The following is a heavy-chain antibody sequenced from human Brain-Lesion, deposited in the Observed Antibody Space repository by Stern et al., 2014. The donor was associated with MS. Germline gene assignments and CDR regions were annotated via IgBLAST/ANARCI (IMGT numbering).Heavy chain of an antibody. J-gene: IGHJ4*02. CDR1: GGSLSSSAYY. CDR2: IYYSGFT. D-gene: IGHD1-26*01. CDR3: ARHDSVPRPSQLYSARDRGPGYFDY. V-gene: IGHV4-39*01. Sequence: QLQLQESGPGLVKPSETLSLTCTVSGGSLSSSAYYWAWIRQPPGKGLEWIGNIYYSGFTYYNPSLKSRVTISVAISKNQFSLKLSSVTAADTAIYYCARHDSVPRPSQLYSARDRGPGYFDYWGQGTLVTVSS.